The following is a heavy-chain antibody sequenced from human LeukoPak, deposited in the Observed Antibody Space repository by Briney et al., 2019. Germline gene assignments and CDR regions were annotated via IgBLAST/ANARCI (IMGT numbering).Heavy chain of an antibody. J-gene: IGHJ4*02. V-gene: IGHV3-7*01. CDR2: INQDESER. CDR3: ARDRGRTWADY. Sequence: GSLRLSCAASGFTFSSYWMSWVRQAPGKGLEWVANINQDESERYYVDSVKGRFTISRDNAKNSLYLQMNSLRAEDTAVYYRARDRGRTWADYWGQGTLVTVSS. D-gene: IGHD3-16*01. CDR1: GFTFSSYW.